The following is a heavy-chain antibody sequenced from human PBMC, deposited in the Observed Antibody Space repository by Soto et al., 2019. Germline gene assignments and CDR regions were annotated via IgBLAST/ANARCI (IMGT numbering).Heavy chain of an antibody. D-gene: IGHD2-2*01. Sequence: GGSLRLSCAASGFTFSSYGMHWVRQAPGKGLEWVAVISYDGSNKYYADSVKGRFTISRDNSKNTLYLQMNSLRAEDTAVYYCAKDLFVVVPAAERGMDVWGQGTTVTVYS. J-gene: IGHJ6*02. V-gene: IGHV3-30*18. CDR1: GFTFSSYG. CDR3: AKDLFVVVPAAERGMDV. CDR2: ISYDGSNK.